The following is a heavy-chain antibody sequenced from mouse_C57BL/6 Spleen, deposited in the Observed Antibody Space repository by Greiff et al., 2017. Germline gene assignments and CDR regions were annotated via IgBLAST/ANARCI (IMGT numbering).Heavy chain of an antibody. J-gene: IGHJ3*01. CDR3: ARDNDYSWFAD. Sequence: ESGPGLVKPSQSLSLTCSVTGYSITRGYYWNWIRPFPGNKLEWMGYISYDGSNNYNPSLKNRISITRDASKNQFILTWSSVTTEDTATYDCARDNDYSWFADGGQGTLVTVSA. CDR1: GYSITRGYY. CDR2: ISYDGSN. D-gene: IGHD2-4*01. V-gene: IGHV3-6*01.